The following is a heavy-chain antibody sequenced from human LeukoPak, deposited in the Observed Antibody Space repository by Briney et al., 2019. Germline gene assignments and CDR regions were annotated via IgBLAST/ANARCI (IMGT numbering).Heavy chain of an antibody. D-gene: IGHD3-10*01. V-gene: IGHV1-8*01. Sequence: GASVKVSCKASGYTFTSYDFNWVRQATGQGLEWMGWMNPDSGNTGYAQKFQGRVTMTRNTSISTAYMELSSLRSEDTALYYCARGKAMVRGVMGSWFDPWGQGTLVTASS. CDR3: ARGKAMVRGVMGSWFDP. CDR2: MNPDSGNT. J-gene: IGHJ5*02. CDR1: GYTFTSYD.